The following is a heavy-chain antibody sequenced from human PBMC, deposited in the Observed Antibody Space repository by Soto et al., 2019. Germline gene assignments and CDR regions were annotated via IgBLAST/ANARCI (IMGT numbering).Heavy chain of an antibody. Sequence: PGGSLRLSCAASGFTFSSFAMSWARQAPGKGLEWVSAISGSGESTDYADSVKGRFTISRDNSKNTLYLQMNSLRAEDTAVYYCAGPGYSSQDYWGQGALVTVSS. CDR3: AGPGYSSQDY. CDR2: ISGSGEST. CDR1: GFTFSSFA. D-gene: IGHD5-18*01. V-gene: IGHV3-23*01. J-gene: IGHJ4*02.